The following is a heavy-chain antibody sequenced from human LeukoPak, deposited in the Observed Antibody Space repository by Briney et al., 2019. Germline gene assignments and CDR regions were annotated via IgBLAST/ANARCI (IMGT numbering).Heavy chain of an antibody. CDR1: GGSFSGYS. J-gene: IGHJ4*02. CDR3: ARARSGYRGAARYYFDY. D-gene: IGHD5-18*01. CDR2: IYHSGST. V-gene: IGHV4-30-2*01. Sequence: SETLSLTCAVYGGSFSGYSWSWIRQPPGKGLEWIGYIYHSGSTYYNPSLKSRVTISVDRSKNQFSLKLSSVTAADTAVYYCARARSGYRGAARYYFDYWGQGTLVTVSS.